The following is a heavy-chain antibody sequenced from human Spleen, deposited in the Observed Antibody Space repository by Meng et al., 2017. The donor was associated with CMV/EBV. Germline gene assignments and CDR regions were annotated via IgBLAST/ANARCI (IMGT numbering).Heavy chain of an antibody. CDR2: ISGNGGNT. D-gene: IGHD1-26*01. CDR3: AKSPGWELPFDY. Sequence: GESLKLSCAASGFTFSSYAMSWVRQAPGKGLEWVSAISGNGGNTYYADSVKGRFTISRDNSKNTLYLQINSLRAEDTAVYYCAKSPGWELPFDYWGQGTLVTVSS. J-gene: IGHJ4*02. V-gene: IGHV3-23*01. CDR1: GFTFSSYA.